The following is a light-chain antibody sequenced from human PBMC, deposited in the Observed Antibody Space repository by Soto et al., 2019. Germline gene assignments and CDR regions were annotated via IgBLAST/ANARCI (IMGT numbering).Light chain of an antibody. Sequence: EIVLTQSPGTVSFSPGERATLSCRASQSVGSSWLAWYQQKPGQAPRGLIYGGSNRATGIPDRFSGSGSGTDFLLTISRLEPEDFSVYYCQQYYSSRTFGQGTKVEMK. J-gene: IGKJ1*01. CDR3: QQYYSSRT. V-gene: IGKV3-20*01. CDR2: GGS. CDR1: QSVGSSW.